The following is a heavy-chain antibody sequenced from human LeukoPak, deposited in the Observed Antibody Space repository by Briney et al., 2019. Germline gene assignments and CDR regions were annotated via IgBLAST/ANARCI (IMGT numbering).Heavy chain of an antibody. CDR2: IKSKTDGGTT. CDR1: GFTFSNAW. Sequence: PGGSLRLSCAASGFTFSNAWMSWVRQAPGKGLEWVGRIKSKTDGGTTDYAAPVKGRFTISRDDSKNTLYLQMNSLRAEDTAVYYCAKDVAAAGPYYYYYYGMDVWGQGTTVTVSS. D-gene: IGHD6-13*01. CDR3: AKDVAAAGPYYYYYYGMDV. V-gene: IGHV3-15*01. J-gene: IGHJ6*02.